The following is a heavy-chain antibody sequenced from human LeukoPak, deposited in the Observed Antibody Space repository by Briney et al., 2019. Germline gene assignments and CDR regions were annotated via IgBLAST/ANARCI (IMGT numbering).Heavy chain of an antibody. CDR1: GYSFTGYY. Sequence: ASVKVSCKTSGYSFTGYYLHWVRQAPGQGLEWMGWIDTNSGGTHYATQFQGRVTMTRDTSISTVYMELSRLGSDDTAVYYCARGECSSNSCYSHSIVADYWGQGTLVSVSS. D-gene: IGHD2-2*01. CDR3: ARGECSSNSCYSHSIVADY. CDR2: IDTNSGGT. J-gene: IGHJ4*02. V-gene: IGHV1-2*02.